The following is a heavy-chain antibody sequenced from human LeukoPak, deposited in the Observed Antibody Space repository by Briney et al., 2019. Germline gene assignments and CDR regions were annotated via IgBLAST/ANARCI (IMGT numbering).Heavy chain of an antibody. CDR3: ASGFRGQLGYFDY. J-gene: IGHJ4*02. CDR2: IYYSGSS. D-gene: IGHD1-1*01. Sequence: KPSETLSLTCTVSGGSISGYYWSWIRQPPGKGLEWIGYIYYSGSSNYNPSLKSRVTMSVDTSKNHFSLKLSSVTAADTAVYYCASGFRGQLGYFDYWGQGTLVTVSS. CDR1: GGSISGYY. V-gene: IGHV4-59*01.